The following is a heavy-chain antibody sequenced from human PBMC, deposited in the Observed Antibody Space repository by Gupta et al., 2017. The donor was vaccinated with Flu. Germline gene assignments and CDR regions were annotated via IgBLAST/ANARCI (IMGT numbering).Heavy chain of an antibody. CDR2: INPSGGST. CDR3: ARDRGVAGTPRGSKRLGAFDI. Sequence: QVQLVQSGAEVKKPGASVKVSCKASGYTFTSYYMHWVRQAPGQGLEWMGIINPSGGSTSYAQKFQGRVTMTRDTSTSTVYMELSSLRSEDTAVYYCARDRGVAGTPRGSKRLGAFDIWGQGTMVTVSS. D-gene: IGHD6-19*01. CDR1: GYTFTSYY. J-gene: IGHJ3*02. V-gene: IGHV1-46*01.